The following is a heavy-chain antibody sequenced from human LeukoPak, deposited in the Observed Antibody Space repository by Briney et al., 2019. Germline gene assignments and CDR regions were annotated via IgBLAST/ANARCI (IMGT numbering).Heavy chain of an antibody. D-gene: IGHD3-22*01. CDR2: ISGSGGST. V-gene: IGHV3-23*01. Sequence: PGRSLRLSCAASGFTFSSYAMSWVRQAPGKGLEWVSAISGSGGSTYYADSVKGRFTISRDNSKNTLYLQMNSLRAEDTAVYYCAKARGYYDSSGYYRRWGQGTLVTVSS. CDR1: GFTFSSYA. J-gene: IGHJ4*02. CDR3: AKARGYYDSSGYYRR.